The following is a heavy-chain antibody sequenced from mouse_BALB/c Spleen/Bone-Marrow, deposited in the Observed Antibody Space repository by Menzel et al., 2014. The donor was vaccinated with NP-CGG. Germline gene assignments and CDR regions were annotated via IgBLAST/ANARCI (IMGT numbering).Heavy chain of an antibody. Sequence: VQLQQSGAELVKPGASVKLSCTASGFNIKDTYMHWVKQRPEQGLEWIGRIDPANGNTKYDPKFQGKATITADTSSNTAYLQLSSLTSEDTAVYYCAVYYYGSSLFAYWGQGTLVPVSA. V-gene: IGHV14-3*02. CDR1: GFNIKDTY. D-gene: IGHD1-1*01. CDR2: IDPANGNT. CDR3: AVYYYGSSLFAY. J-gene: IGHJ3*01.